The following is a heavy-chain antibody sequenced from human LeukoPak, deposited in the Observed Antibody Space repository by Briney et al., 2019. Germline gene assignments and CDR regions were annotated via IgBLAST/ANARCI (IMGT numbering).Heavy chain of an antibody. Sequence: ASVKVSCKASGYTLTDSYMHWVRQAPGQGLEWLAWISPNSGDTNYAQKFQGRVTVTRDTSISTAYMELSGLTSDDTAVYYCATEEQYRNYFDHWGQGTLVTVSA. J-gene: IGHJ4*02. V-gene: IGHV1-2*02. D-gene: IGHD5-18*01. CDR3: ATEEQYRNYFDH. CDR2: ISPNSGDT. CDR1: GYTLTDSY.